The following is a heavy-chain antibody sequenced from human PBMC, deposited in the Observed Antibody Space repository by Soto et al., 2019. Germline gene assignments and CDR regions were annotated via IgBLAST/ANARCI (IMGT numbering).Heavy chain of an antibody. J-gene: IGHJ4*02. V-gene: IGHV4-30-4*01. D-gene: IGHD1-20*01. CDR3: ARDKDQGKITGATKTEVHYYFDY. CDR1: GGSISSGDYY. Sequence: SQTLSLTCTVSGGSISSGDYYWSWIRQPPGKGLEWIGYIYYSGSTYYNPSLKSRVTISVDTSKNQFSLKLSSVTAADTAVYYCARDKDQGKITGATKTEVHYYFDYWGQGTLVTVSS. CDR2: IYYSGST.